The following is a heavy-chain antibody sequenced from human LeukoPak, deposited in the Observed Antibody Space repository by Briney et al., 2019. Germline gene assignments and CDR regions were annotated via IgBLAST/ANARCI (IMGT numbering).Heavy chain of an antibody. CDR3: ARERGDSYYYGSGSYLVPNWFDP. Sequence: GASVKVSCKASGYTFTSYYMHWVRQAPGQGLEWMGIINPSGGSTSYAQKFQGRVTMTRDMSTSTVYMELSSLRSEDTAVYYCARERGDSYYYGSGSYLVPNWFDPWGQGTLVTVSS. V-gene: IGHV1-46*01. D-gene: IGHD3-10*01. CDR2: INPSGGST. CDR1: GYTFTSYY. J-gene: IGHJ5*02.